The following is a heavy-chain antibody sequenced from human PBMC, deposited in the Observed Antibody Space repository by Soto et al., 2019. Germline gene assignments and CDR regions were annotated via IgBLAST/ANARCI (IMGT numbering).Heavy chain of an antibody. Sequence: SETLSLTCTVSGYSISSGYYWGWIRQPPGKGLEWIGSIYHSGSTYYNPSLKSRVTISVDTSKNQFSLKLSSVTAADTAVYYCAMGLGVVVVPAANPFDYWGQGTLVTVSS. CDR2: IYHSGST. CDR3: AMGLGVVVVPAANPFDY. CDR1: GYSISSGYY. V-gene: IGHV4-38-2*02. J-gene: IGHJ4*02. D-gene: IGHD2-2*01.